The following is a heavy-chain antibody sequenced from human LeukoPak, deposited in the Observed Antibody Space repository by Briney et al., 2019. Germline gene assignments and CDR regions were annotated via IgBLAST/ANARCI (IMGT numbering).Heavy chain of an antibody. J-gene: IGHJ4*02. D-gene: IGHD5-24*01. Sequence: PSQTLSLTCTVSGGSISSYYWSWIRQPPGKGLEWIGYIYYSGSTNYNPSLKSRVTISVDTSKNQFSLKLSSVTAADTAVYYCARVSLQAFDYWGQGTLVTVSS. V-gene: IGHV4-59*01. CDR2: IYYSGST. CDR1: GGSISSYY. CDR3: ARVSLQAFDY.